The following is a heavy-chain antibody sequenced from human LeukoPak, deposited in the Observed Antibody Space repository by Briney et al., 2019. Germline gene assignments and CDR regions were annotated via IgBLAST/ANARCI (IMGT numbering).Heavy chain of an antibody. Sequence: PGGSLRLSCAASGFTFSSYAMSWVRQAPGKGLEWVSAISGSGGSTYYADSVKGRFTISRDNSKNTLYLQMNSLRAEDTAVYYCAKDPTPYSSSWGYFDYWGQGTLVTVSS. V-gene: IGHV3-23*01. CDR2: ISGSGGST. CDR3: AKDPTPYSSSWGYFDY. CDR1: GFTFSSYA. D-gene: IGHD6-6*01. J-gene: IGHJ4*02.